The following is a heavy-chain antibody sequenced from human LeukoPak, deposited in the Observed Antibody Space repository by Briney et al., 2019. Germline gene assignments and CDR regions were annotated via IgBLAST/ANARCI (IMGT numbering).Heavy chain of an antibody. CDR2: IYYSGST. J-gene: IGHJ4*02. V-gene: IGHV4-31*03. CDR3: ARGADDFWSGYPYYFDY. CDR1: GGSISSGGYY. D-gene: IGHD3-3*01. Sequence: SDALSLTCTVSGGSISSGGYYWNWIRQHPGKGLEWIGYIYYSGSTYYNPSLKSRVTISVDTSKNQFSLKLSSVTAADTAVYYCARGADDFWSGYPYYFDYWGQGTLVTVSS.